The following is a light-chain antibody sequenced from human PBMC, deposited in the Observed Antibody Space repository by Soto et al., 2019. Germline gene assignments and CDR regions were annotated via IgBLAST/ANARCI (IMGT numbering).Light chain of an antibody. CDR2: DAS. Sequence: PGERATLSCRASQSVSSYLAWYQHKPGQAPRLLIYDASNRATGIPSRFSGSGSRTDFTLTISSLEPEDFAVYYCQQRSYLVTFGQGTRLEIK. J-gene: IGKJ5*01. CDR3: QQRSYLVT. V-gene: IGKV3-11*01. CDR1: QSVSSY.